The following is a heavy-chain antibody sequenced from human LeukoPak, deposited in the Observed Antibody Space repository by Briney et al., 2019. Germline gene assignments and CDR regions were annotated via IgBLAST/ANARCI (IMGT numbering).Heavy chain of an antibody. D-gene: IGHD3-16*01. Sequence: GGSLRLCCAASGFTFSSYWMSWVRQAAGKGLEWVANIKQDGSEKYYVDPVKGRFTISRDNAKNSLYLQMNSLRAEDTAVYYCASQDYDYVWGRMVGGFDIRGQGTMVTVSS. J-gene: IGHJ3*02. CDR2: IKQDGSEK. CDR1: GFTFSSYW. V-gene: IGHV3-7*03. CDR3: ASQDYDYVWGRMVGGFDI.